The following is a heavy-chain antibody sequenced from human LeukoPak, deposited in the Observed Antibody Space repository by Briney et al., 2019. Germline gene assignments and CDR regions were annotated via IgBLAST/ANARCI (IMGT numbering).Heavy chain of an antibody. CDR2: ISSSGSTI. CDR1: GFTFNSAW. J-gene: IGHJ4*02. V-gene: IGHV3-48*04. Sequence: PGGSLRLSCAASGFTFNSAWMTWVRQAPGKGLEWVSYISSSGSTIYYADSVKGRFTISRDNAKNSLYLQMNSLRAEDTAVYYCARPYSSSSDYWGQGTLVTVSS. D-gene: IGHD6-6*01. CDR3: ARPYSSSSDY.